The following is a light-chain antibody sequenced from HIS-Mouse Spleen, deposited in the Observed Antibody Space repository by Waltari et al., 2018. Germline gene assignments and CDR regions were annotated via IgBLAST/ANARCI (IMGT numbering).Light chain of an antibody. V-gene: IGLV3-1*01. CDR1: KLGDKY. CDR3: QAWDSSYSV. Sequence: SYELTQPPSVSVSPGQTASITCSGDKLGDKYACWYQQKPGQSPVLVIYQDSKRPSGIPGRFSVSNSGNTATLTISGTQAMDEADYYCQAWDSSYSVFGGGTKLTVL. J-gene: IGLJ2*01. CDR2: QDS.